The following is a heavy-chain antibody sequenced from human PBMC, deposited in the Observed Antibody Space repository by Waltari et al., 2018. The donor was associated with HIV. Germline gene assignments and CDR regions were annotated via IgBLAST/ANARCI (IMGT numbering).Heavy chain of an antibody. CDR3: ARDTTVVGTRYFDY. V-gene: IGHV3-53*01. D-gene: IGHD6-13*01. Sequence: EVQLVESGGGLIQPGGSLRLSCAASGFTVSSVYMNWVRQAPGKGLEWVSVIHSSGGTNYADSVKGRFTISRDNSKNTLYLQMNSLGAEDTAVYYCARDTTVVGTRYFDYWGRGTLVTVSS. J-gene: IGHJ4*02. CDR2: IHSSGGT. CDR1: GFTVSSVY.